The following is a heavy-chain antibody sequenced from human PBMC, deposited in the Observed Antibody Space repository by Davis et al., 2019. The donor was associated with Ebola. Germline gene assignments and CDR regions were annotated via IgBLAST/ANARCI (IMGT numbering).Heavy chain of an antibody. CDR1: GFTFSSYS. V-gene: IGHV3-21*04. D-gene: IGHD3-22*01. J-gene: IGHJ4*02. CDR3: AKDTNSYYYDSSAFDF. Sequence: GESLKISCAASGFTFSSYSMNWVRQAPGKGLEWVSSISSSSSYIYYTDSVKGRFTISRDNSKNTLFLQMNSLRAEDTAVYYCAKDTNSYYYDSSAFDFWGQGTLVIVSS. CDR2: ISSSSSYI.